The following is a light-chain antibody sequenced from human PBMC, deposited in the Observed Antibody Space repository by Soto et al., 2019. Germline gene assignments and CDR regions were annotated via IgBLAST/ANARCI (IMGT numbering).Light chain of an antibody. Sequence: QSVLTQPPSVSGAPGQTVTISCTGSNSNIGSHFDVHWYQQLPGTAPKLIIFSNNNRPSGVPERFSGSRSGTSASLAITGLQAEDEADYFCQSYDRTLGGSRIFGTGTKVTVL. CDR2: SNN. CDR3: QSYDRTLGGSRI. CDR1: NSNIGSHFD. J-gene: IGLJ1*01. V-gene: IGLV1-40*01.